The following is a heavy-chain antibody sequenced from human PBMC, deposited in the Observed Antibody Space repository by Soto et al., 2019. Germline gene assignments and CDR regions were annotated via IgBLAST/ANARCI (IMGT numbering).Heavy chain of an antibody. Sequence: QVQLVESGGGVVQPGRSLRLSCAASGFTFSSYAMHWVRQAPGKGLEWVAVISYDGSNKYYADSVKGRFTISRDNSKNTLYLQMNSLRAEDTAVYYRARDGGSYLGYFDYWGQGTLVTVSS. CDR2: ISYDGSNK. CDR3: ARDGGSYLGYFDY. D-gene: IGHD1-26*01. J-gene: IGHJ4*02. CDR1: GFTFSSYA. V-gene: IGHV3-30-3*01.